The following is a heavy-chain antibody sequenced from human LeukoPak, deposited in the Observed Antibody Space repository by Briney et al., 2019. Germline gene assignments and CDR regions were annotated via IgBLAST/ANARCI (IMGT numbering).Heavy chain of an antibody. CDR2: IYYSGST. CDR3: ARPPYYYESSVLAPSPDAFDI. Sequence: SETLSLTCTVSGGSISSSSYYWGWIRQPPGKGLEWIGSIYYSGSTYYNPSLKSRVTISVDTSKNQFSLKLSSVTAADTAVYYCARPPYYYESSVLAPSPDAFDIWGQGTMVTVSS. CDR1: GGSISSSSYY. J-gene: IGHJ3*02. V-gene: IGHV4-39*01. D-gene: IGHD3-22*01.